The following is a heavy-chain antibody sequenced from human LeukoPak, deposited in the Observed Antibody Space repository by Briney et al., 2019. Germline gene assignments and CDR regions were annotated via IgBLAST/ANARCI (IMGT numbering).Heavy chain of an antibody. Sequence: GGSLRLSCAASGFTFSRYWMHWVRQTPGKGLVRVSRIHTDGSVTIYADSVKGRFTISRDNAKNTLYLQMNSLRAEDTAVYYCARHLLGDYGALDIWGQGAMVTISS. CDR2: IHTDGSVT. J-gene: IGHJ3*02. CDR1: GFTFSRYW. CDR3: ARHLLGDYGALDI. D-gene: IGHD4-17*01. V-gene: IGHV3-74*01.